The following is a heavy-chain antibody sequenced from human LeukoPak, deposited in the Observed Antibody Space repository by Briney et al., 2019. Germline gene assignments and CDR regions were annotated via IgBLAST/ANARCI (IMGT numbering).Heavy chain of an antibody. Sequence: WVRQAPGKGLEWIGSIYYSGSTYYNPSLKSRVTISVDTSKNQFSLKLSSVTAADTAVYYCARQAAAGPLDYWGQGTLVTVSS. D-gene: IGHD6-13*01. CDR2: IYYSGST. J-gene: IGHJ4*02. CDR3: ARQAAAGPLDY. V-gene: IGHV4-39*01.